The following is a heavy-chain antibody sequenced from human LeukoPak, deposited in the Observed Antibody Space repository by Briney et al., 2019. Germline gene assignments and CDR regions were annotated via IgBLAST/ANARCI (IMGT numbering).Heavy chain of an antibody. V-gene: IGHV4-34*01. CDR2: INHSEST. Sequence: SETLSLTCAVYGGSFSGYYWSWIRNPPGKGLDWFGEINHSESTNYNPSLKSRVTISVDTSKNQFSLKLSSVTAADTAVYYCARGVTMVRGVISARGYYYMDVWGKGTTVTVSS. CDR1: GGSFSGYY. J-gene: IGHJ6*03. D-gene: IGHD3-10*01. CDR3: ARGVTMVRGVISARGYYYMDV.